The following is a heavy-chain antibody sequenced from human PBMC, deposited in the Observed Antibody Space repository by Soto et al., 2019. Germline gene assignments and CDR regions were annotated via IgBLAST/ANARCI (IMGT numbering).Heavy chain of an antibody. CDR1: RFAFSRYW. CDR3: NTLVEPVDPLPY. D-gene: IGHD3-10*01. V-gene: IGHV3-74*01. CDR2: IKTDGSIT. Sequence: GGSLRLSCTASRFAFSRYWMHWVRQAPGKGLVWVSRIKTDGSITQYADSVKGRFTISRDNAKNTLYLQMSSLTVEDTAVYYYNTLVEPVDPLPYWGLGTLVTVSS. J-gene: IGHJ1*01.